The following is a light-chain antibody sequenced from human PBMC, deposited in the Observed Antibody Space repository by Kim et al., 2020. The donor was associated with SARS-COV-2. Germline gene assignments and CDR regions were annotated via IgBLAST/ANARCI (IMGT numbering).Light chain of an antibody. V-gene: IGKV1-27*01. CDR1: HGISNY. J-gene: IGKJ1*01. Sequence: ASVGDRVTITGRASHGISNYLAWYQQKPGKVPTLLIYAASTLQSGVPSRFSGSGSGTDFTLTISSLQPEDVATYYCQKYNGAPQTFGQGTKVDIK. CDR2: AAS. CDR3: QKYNGAPQT.